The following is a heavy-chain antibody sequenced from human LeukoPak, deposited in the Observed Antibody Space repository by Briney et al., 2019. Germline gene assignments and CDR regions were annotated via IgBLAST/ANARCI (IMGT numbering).Heavy chain of an antibody. V-gene: IGHV4-59*01. CDR2: IYYSGST. Sequence: PSETLSLTCTISGDSISSNYWSWIRQPPGKGLEWIGYIYYSGSTNYNPSLKSRVTISADTSNNQFSLKLNSVTAADTAVYYCARVGGWYSSGWYYFDYWGQGTLVTVSS. CDR3: ARVGGWYSSGWYYFDY. J-gene: IGHJ4*02. D-gene: IGHD6-19*01. CDR1: GDSISSNY.